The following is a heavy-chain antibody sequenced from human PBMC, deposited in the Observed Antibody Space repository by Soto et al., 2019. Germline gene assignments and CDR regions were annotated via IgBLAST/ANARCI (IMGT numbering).Heavy chain of an antibody. CDR2: IKQDGSEK. J-gene: IGHJ4*02. CDR1: GFTFSSYW. CDR3: ARDRGGDYPDY. V-gene: IGHV3-7*01. D-gene: IGHD4-17*01. Sequence: EVQLVESGGGLVQPGGSLRLSCAAYGFTFSSYWMSWVRQAPGKGLEWVANIKQDGSEKYYVDSVKGRFTISRDNAKNSLYLQMNSLRAEDTAVYYCARDRGGDYPDYWGQGTLVTVSS.